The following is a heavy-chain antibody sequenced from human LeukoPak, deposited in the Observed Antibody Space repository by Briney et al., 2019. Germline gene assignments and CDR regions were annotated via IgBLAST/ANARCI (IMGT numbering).Heavy chain of an antibody. D-gene: IGHD3-10*01. J-gene: IGHJ3*02. V-gene: IGHV4-4*02. Sequence: SETLSLTCAVSGGSISSSNWWSWVRRPPGKGLEWIGEIYHSGSTNYNPSLKSRVTISVDKSKNQFSLKLSSVTAADTAVYYCARDRAGFHDAFDIWGQGTMVTVSS. CDR2: IYHSGST. CDR3: ARDRAGFHDAFDI. CDR1: GGSISSSNW.